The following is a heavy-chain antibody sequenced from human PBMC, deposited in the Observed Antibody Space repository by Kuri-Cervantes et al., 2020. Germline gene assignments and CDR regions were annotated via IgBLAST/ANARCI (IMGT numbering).Heavy chain of an antibody. D-gene: IGHD2-2*01. CDR1: GGSFSGYY. V-gene: IGHV4-34*01. CDR2: TNHSVST. J-gene: IGHJ6*04. Sequence: LETLCLTCPVHGGSFSGYYWSWTRPAPGKGVECVGKTNHSVSTNYNPSLKSRVTISVHTSKYQFSLKLSSMTAADTTVYYCAGETIVKVPAAPDKTDYDVYSMDVWGKGTTVTVSS. CDR3: AGETIVKVPAAPDKTDYDVYSMDV.